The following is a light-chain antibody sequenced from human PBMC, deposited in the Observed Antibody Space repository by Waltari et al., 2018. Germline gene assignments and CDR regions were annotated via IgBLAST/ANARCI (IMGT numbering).Light chain of an antibody. CDR2: GAS. V-gene: IGKV3-20*01. J-gene: IGKJ1*01. CDR1: QSLRSSY. Sequence: EIVLTQSPGTLSLSPGERATLSCRASQSLRSSYLAWYQQTPGQAPRLLIYGASSRATGIPDRFSGSGSGTDFTLTISRLEPEDFAVYYCQQYGSSPTTFGQGTRVEIK. CDR3: QQYGSSPTT.